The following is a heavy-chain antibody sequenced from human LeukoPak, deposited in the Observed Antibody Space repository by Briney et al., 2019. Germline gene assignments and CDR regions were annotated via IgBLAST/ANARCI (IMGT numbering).Heavy chain of an antibody. D-gene: IGHD5-12*01. J-gene: IGHJ3*02. CDR2: ISGSGDNT. CDR3: VKPPEWLRLRSDAFDS. V-gene: IGHV3-23*01. CDR1: GFTFSDYG. Sequence: GGSLRLSCVASGFTFSDYGMSWVRHSPEKGLEWVAGISGSGDNTYYGDSVKGRFIISTGNSRNTLYLQLNSLTAEDTALYYCVKPPEWLRLRSDAFDSWGQGTRVTVSS.